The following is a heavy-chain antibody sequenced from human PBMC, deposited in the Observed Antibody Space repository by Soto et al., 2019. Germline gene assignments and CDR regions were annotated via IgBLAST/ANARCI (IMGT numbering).Heavy chain of an antibody. CDR1: GYTFTGYF. V-gene: IGHV1-2*02. D-gene: IGHD3-3*01. CDR2: INPNTGDI. J-gene: IGHJ5*01. CDR3: AKIATIGDFDF. Sequence: ASVNVSCTASGYTFTGYFMHWVRQAPGQGLEWMGWINPNTGDINYSEKFLGRVTMTRDTTIRTAYMELGSLRSDDTAVYYCAKIATIGDFDFWGQGTQVTVSS.